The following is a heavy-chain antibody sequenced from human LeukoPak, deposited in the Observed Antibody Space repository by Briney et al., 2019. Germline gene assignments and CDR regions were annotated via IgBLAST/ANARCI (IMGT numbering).Heavy chain of an antibody. CDR1: GFTFSSYA. CDR2: ITGSGGST. Sequence: GGSLRLSCAASGFTFSSYAMSWVRQAPGKGLEWVSAITGSGGSTYYTDSVKGRFTISRDNSKNTLYLQMNSLRAEDTAVYYCARDPPNWGPFDIWGQGTMVTVSS. D-gene: IGHD7-27*01. V-gene: IGHV3-23*01. J-gene: IGHJ3*02. CDR3: ARDPPNWGPFDI.